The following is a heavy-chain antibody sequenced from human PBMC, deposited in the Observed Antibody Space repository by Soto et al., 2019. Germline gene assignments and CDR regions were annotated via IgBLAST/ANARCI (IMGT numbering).Heavy chain of an antibody. Sequence: LEILSLTCAVYGGSFIGYYWSWIRQPPGKGLEWIGEINHSGSTNYNPSLKSRVTISVDTSKNQFSLKLSSVTAADTAVYYCARGHDILTGSTRYFDYWGQGTLVTVSS. V-gene: IGHV4-34*01. J-gene: IGHJ4*02. CDR3: ARGHDILTGSTRYFDY. CDR2: INHSGST. CDR1: GGSFIGYY. D-gene: IGHD3-9*01.